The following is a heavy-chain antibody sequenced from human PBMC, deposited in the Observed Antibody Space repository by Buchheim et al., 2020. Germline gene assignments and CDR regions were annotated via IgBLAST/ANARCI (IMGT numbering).Heavy chain of an antibody. V-gene: IGHV3-21*01. CDR2: ISSSSSYI. CDR3: ARKGLGYCSSTSCYPDY. J-gene: IGHJ4*02. Sequence: EVQLVESGGGLVKPGGSLRLSCAASGFTFSSYSMNWVRQAPGKGLEWVSSISSSSSYIYYADSVKGRFTISRDNAENSLYLQMNSLRAEDTAVYYCARKGLGYCSSTSCYPDYWGQGTL. D-gene: IGHD2-2*01. CDR1: GFTFSSYS.